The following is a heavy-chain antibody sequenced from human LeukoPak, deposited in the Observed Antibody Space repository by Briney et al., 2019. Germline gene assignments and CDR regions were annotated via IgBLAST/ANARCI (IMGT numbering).Heavy chain of an antibody. CDR3: ARVGRWLQFLAYYFDY. CDR1: GFTFSDYY. Sequence: GGSLRLSCAASGFTFSDYYMSWIRLAPGKELEWVSCISSSGSTIYYADSVKGRFTISRDNAKNSLYLQMNSLRAADTAVYYCARVGRWLQFLAYYFDYWGQGTLVTVSS. V-gene: IGHV3-11*01. J-gene: IGHJ4*02. CDR2: ISSSGSTI. D-gene: IGHD5-24*01.